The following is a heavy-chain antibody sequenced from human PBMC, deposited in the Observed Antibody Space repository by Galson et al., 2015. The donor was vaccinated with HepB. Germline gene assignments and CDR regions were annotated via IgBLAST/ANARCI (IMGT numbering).Heavy chain of an antibody. CDR1: GYTFTGYY. Sequence: SVKVSCKASGYTFTGYYMHWVRQAPGQGLEWMGWINPSSGNTGYAQKFQGRVTMTRNTSISTAYMELSSLRSEDTAVYYCARGIVGCSSTSCYGLRWFDPWGQGTLVTVSS. CDR3: ARGIVGCSSTSCYGLRWFDP. D-gene: IGHD2-2*01. CDR2: INPSSGNT. V-gene: IGHV1-8*02. J-gene: IGHJ5*02.